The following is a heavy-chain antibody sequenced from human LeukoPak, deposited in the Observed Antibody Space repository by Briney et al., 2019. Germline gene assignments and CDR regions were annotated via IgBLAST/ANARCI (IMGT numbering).Heavy chain of an antibody. CDR1: GGSFSGYY. Sequence: SETLSLTCAVYGGSFSGYYWSCIRQPPGKGLEWIGEINHSGSTNYNPSLKSRVNISVDTSKNQFSLKLSSVTAADTAVYYCAMVRGRYYFYMDVWGKGNTVTISS. D-gene: IGHD3-10*01. J-gene: IGHJ6*03. CDR3: AMVRGRYYFYMDV. CDR2: INHSGST. V-gene: IGHV4-34*01.